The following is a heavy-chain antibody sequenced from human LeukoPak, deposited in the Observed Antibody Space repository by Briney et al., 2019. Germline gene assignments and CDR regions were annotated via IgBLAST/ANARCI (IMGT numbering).Heavy chain of an antibody. J-gene: IGHJ6*03. CDR1: AFSFNTYA. CDR3: AREGSYCSSTSCQGSHYYFYYYMDV. V-gene: IGHV3-48*01. Sequence: GGSLRLSCAASAFSFNTYAMNWVRQAPGKGLEWVSYISSSSGTTYYADSVKGRFTISSDNAKNSLFLQMNSLRAEDTAVYDCAREGSYCSSTSCQGSHYYFYYYMDVWGKGTTVTVSS. CDR2: ISSSSGTT. D-gene: IGHD2-2*01.